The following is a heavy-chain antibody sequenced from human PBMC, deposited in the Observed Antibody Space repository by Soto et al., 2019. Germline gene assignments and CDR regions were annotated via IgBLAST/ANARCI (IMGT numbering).Heavy chain of an antibody. CDR3: AILFGGVRWFDP. D-gene: IGHD3-16*01. V-gene: IGHV4-39*01. CDR1: GGSISSSSYY. J-gene: IGHJ5*02. CDR2: IYYSGST. Sequence: SETLSLTCTVSGGSISSSSYYWGWIRQPPGKGLEWIGSIYYSGSTYYNPSLKSRVTISVDTSKNQFSLKLSSVTAADTAVYYCAILFGGVRWFDPWGQGTLVTVSS.